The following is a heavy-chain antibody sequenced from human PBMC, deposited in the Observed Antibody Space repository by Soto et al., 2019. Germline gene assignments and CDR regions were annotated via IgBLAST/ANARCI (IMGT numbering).Heavy chain of an antibody. J-gene: IGHJ1*01. CDR3: AKGVVVGTTYFQH. Sequence: QVQLVESGGGVVQPGRSLRLSCAASGFTFSSYGRHWVRQAPGKGLEWVAVISYDGSDKYYADSVKGRFTISRDNSNNTLYLQMDSLRAEDTAVYYCAKGVVVGTTYFQHWCQGTLVTVSS. D-gene: IGHD2-15*01. V-gene: IGHV3-30*18. CDR2: ISYDGSDK. CDR1: GFTFSSYG.